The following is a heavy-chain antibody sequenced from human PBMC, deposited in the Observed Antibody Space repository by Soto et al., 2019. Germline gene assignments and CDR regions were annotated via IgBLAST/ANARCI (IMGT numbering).Heavy chain of an antibody. J-gene: IGHJ6*02. CDR1: GYTFTSYY. V-gene: IGHV1-46*01. CDR3: ATNGLRFLDPKNYYYYGMDV. CDR2: INPSGGST. D-gene: IGHD3-3*01. Sequence: ASVKVSCKASGYTFTSYYMHWVRQAPGQGLEWMGIINPSGGSTSYAQKFQGRVTMTRDTSTSTVYMELSSLRSEDTAVYYCATNGLRFLDPKNYYYYGMDVWGQGTTVTVSS.